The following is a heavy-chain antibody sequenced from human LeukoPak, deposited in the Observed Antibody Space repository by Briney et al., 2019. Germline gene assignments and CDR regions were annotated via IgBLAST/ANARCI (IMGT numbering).Heavy chain of an antibody. CDR1: GFTFSSHT. CDR2: ISSSSSYI. J-gene: IGHJ4*02. CDR3: AKDLIPYGSGSYFFDC. D-gene: IGHD3-10*01. V-gene: IGHV3-21*01. Sequence: GGSLRLSCAASGFTFSSHTMNWVRQAPGKGLEWVSSISSSSSYIEYADSVKGRFTISRDNAKNSLYLQMNSLRAEDTAVYYCAKDLIPYGSGSYFFDCWGQGILVTVSS.